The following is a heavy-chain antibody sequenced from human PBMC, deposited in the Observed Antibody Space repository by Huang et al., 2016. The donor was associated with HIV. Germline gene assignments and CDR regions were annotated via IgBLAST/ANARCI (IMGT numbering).Heavy chain of an antibody. CDR1: GGSFSDQI. CDR2: TIPLLRAP. V-gene: IGHV1-69*01. Sequence: QVQLEQSGPAVRKPGSSVKVSCQASGGSFSDQIISWVRQAPGQRFEWMGGTIPLLRAPAYAQEFKGRVTMTADESTATIYMELNSLTSEDTAVYYCAMSLRYQYDSRSYWGRYFDYWGQGTLVTVSS. D-gene: IGHD3-16*01. CDR3: AMSLRYQYDSRSYWGRYFDY. J-gene: IGHJ4*02.